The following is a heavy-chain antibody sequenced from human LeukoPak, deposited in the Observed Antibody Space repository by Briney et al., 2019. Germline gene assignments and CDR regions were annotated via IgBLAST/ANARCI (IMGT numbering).Heavy chain of an antibody. CDR3: ARGGIVGATETNFDY. CDR1: GVSFSGYY. CDR2: INHSGST. Sequence: SETLSLTCAVYGVSFSGYYWSWIRQPPGKGLEWIGEINHSGSTNYNPSLKSRVTISVDTSKNQFSLKLSSVTAADTAVYYCARGGIVGATETNFDYWGQGTLVTVSS. V-gene: IGHV4-34*01. D-gene: IGHD1-26*01. J-gene: IGHJ4*02.